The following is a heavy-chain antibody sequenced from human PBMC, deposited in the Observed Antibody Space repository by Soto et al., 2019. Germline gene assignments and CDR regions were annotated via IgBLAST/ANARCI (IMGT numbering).Heavy chain of an antibody. CDR2: IYYSGST. V-gene: IGHV4-31*03. CDR1: GGSISSGGYY. CDR3: ASLAYCGGDCYPKGFDY. D-gene: IGHD2-21*02. J-gene: IGHJ4*02. Sequence: KTSETLSLTCTVSGGSISSGGYYWSWIRQHPGKGLEWIGYIYYSGSTYYNPSLKSRVTISVDTSKNQFSLKLSSVTAADTAVYYCASLAYCGGDCYPKGFDYWGQGTLVTVSS.